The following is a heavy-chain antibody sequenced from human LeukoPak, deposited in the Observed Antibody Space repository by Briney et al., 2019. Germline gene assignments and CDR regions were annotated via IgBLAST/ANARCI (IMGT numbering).Heavy chain of an antibody. V-gene: IGHV3-23*01. Sequence: QTGGSLRLSCAASGFTFSSYGMSWVRQAPGKGLEWVSAISGSGGSTYYADSVKGRFTISRDNSKNTLYLQMNSLRAEDTAVYYCAKQRYYYGSGSYYSPISYWGQGTLVTVSS. D-gene: IGHD3-10*01. CDR1: GFTFSSYG. CDR2: ISGSGGST. J-gene: IGHJ4*02. CDR3: AKQRYYYGSGSYYSPISY.